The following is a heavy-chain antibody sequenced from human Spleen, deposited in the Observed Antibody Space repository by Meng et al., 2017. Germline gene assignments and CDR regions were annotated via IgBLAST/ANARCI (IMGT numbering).Heavy chain of an antibody. J-gene: IGHJ4*02. Sequence: GESLKISCAASGFTFDDYGMSWVRQAPGKGLEWVSGIDSNGGGTIYADSVKGRFTISRDNAKNSLYLQMNSLRAEDTALYYCAKLACSGGSCYEETDYWGQGTLVTVSS. CDR1: GFTFDDYG. V-gene: IGHV3-20*04. CDR2: IDSNGGGT. CDR3: AKLACSGGSCYEETDY. D-gene: IGHD2-15*01.